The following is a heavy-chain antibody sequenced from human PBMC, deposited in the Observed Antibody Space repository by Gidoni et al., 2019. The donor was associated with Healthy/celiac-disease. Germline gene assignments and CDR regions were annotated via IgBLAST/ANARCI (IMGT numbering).Heavy chain of an antibody. Sequence: QVQLVQSGAEVKKPGSSVKVSCKASGGTFSSYAISWVRQAPGQGLEWMGGIIPIFGTANYAQKFQGRVTITADESTSTAYMELSSLRSEDTAVYYCARFGDSSGYYIPPYYYGMDVWGQGTTVTVSS. D-gene: IGHD3-22*01. J-gene: IGHJ6*02. CDR1: GGTFSSYA. CDR3: ARFGDSSGYYIPPYYYGMDV. V-gene: IGHV1-69*01. CDR2: IIPIFGTA.